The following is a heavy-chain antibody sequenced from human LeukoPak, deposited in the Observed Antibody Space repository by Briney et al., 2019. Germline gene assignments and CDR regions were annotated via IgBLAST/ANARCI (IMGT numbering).Heavy chain of an antibody. CDR2: IYYSGST. Sequence: SETLSLTCTVSGGSISSYYWSWIRQPPGKGLEWIGYIYYSGSTNYNPSLKSRVTISVDTSKNQFSLKLSSVTAADTAVYYCARLDPASSTGPPFDYWGQGTLVTVSS. CDR3: ARLDPASSTGPPFDY. V-gene: IGHV4-59*01. J-gene: IGHJ4*02. CDR1: GGSISSYY. D-gene: IGHD1-1*01.